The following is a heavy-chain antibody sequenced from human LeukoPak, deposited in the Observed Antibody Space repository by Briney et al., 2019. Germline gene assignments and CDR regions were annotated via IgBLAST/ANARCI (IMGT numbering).Heavy chain of an antibody. CDR2: IYTSGST. V-gene: IGHV4-4*07. D-gene: IGHD3-16*01. Sequence: SETLSLTCTVPGGSISSYYWSWIRQPAGKGLEWIGRIYTSGSTNYNPSLKSRVTMSVDTSKNQFSLELSSVTAADTAVYYCAREGRSATDGYWGQGTLVTVSS. CDR3: AREGRSATDGY. J-gene: IGHJ4*02. CDR1: GGSISSYY.